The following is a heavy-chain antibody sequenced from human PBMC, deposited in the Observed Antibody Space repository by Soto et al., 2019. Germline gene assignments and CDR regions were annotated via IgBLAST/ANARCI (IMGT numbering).Heavy chain of an antibody. J-gene: IGHJ6*02. V-gene: IGHV1-18*01. CDR1: GYTFTSYG. Sequence: ASVKVSCKASGYTFTSYGISWVRQAPGQGLEWMGWISAYNGNTNYAQKLQGRVTMTTDTSTSTAYMELRSLRSDDTAVYYCARDQIGKYYYGLGSIGLYYYYGMDVWGQRTTVTGSS. CDR2: ISAYNGNT. CDR3: ARDQIGKYYYGLGSIGLYYYYGMDV. D-gene: IGHD3-10*01.